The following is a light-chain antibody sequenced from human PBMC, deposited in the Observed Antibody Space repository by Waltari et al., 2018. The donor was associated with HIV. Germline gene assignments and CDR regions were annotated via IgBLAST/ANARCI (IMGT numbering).Light chain of an antibody. J-gene: IGKJ4*01. Sequence: DIQLTQSPSILSASVGDRVTITCRTSQGISSYLAWYQQKPGKAPKLLNYAASTLQSGVPSRFSGSGSGTEFTLTISSLQPEDVATYYCQQLESYTQISFGGGTKVGIK. V-gene: IGKV1-9*01. CDR1: QGISSY. CDR2: AAS. CDR3: QQLESYTQIS.